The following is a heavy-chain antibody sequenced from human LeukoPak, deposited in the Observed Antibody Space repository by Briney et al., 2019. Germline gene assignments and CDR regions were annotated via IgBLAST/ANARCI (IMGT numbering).Heavy chain of an antibody. CDR1: GVTFSKYS. J-gene: IGHJ4*02. V-gene: IGHV3-30*02. D-gene: IGHD3-22*01. CDR2: VRFDTSQI. Sequence: PGGSLRLPCATSGVTFSKYSMQWVRQAPGKGLEWVAFVRFDTSQIYYADSVKGRFTISRDNSKSTLYLQIDSLRAEDTAVYYCAKDTLRLAEGYFWGQGILVTVSS. CDR3: AKDTLRLAEGYF.